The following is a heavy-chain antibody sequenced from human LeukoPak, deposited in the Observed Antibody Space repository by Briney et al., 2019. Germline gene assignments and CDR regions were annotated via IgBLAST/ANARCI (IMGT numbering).Heavy chain of an antibody. Sequence: GASVKVSCRASGDTFDSYNINWVRQAPGQGLEWMGRIIPMFGTTDFAQKFQGRITITTDESTSTGYMELTSLTSEDTAVYYCARDFCIKDCSGGRCRFDLSGQGTLVTVSS. D-gene: IGHD2-15*01. J-gene: IGHJ5*02. CDR2: IIPMFGTT. V-gene: IGHV1-69*05. CDR3: ARDFCIKDCSGGRCRFDL. CDR1: GDTFDSYN.